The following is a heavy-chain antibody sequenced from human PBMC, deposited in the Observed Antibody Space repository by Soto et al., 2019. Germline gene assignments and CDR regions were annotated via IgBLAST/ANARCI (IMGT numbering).Heavy chain of an antibody. V-gene: IGHV3-23*01. Sequence: EVQLLESGGGLVQPGGSLRLSCAASGFTFSRYAMSWVRQAPGKGLEWVSAISGSGGSTYYADSVKGRFTISRDNSKNTLYLQMNSLRAEDTAVYYCADTTTVTWYFDLWGRGTLVTVSS. D-gene: IGHD4-17*01. CDR2: ISGSGGST. CDR1: GFTFSRYA. CDR3: ADTTTVTWYFDL. J-gene: IGHJ2*01.